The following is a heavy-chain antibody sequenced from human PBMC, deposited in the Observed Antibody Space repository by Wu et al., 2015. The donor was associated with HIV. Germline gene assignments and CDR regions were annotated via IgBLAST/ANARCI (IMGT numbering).Heavy chain of an antibody. CDR2: INPSGGST. V-gene: IGHV1-46*01. CDR3: AGPEYYYGSGLQGHYYYGMDV. CDR1: GYTFTSYY. D-gene: IGHD3-10*01. Sequence: QVQLVQSGAEVKKPGASVKVSCKASGYTFTSYYMHWVRQAPGQGLEWMGIINPSGGSTSYAQKFQGRVTMTRDTSTSTVYMELSSLRSEDTAVYYCAGPEYYYGSGLQGHYYYGMDVWGQGPRVHRLL. J-gene: IGHJ6*02.